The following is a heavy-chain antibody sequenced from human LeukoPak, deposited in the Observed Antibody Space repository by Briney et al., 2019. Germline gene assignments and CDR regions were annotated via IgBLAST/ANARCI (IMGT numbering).Heavy chain of an antibody. CDR1: GGSFSGYY. D-gene: IGHD3-16*02. V-gene: IGHV4-34*01. Sequence: PSETLSLTSAVYGGSFSGYYWNWIRQPPGKGLEWIGEINHRGSTNYNPSLKSRVTISVDTSKNQFSLKLSSVTAADTAVYYCARGRTTYDYVWGSYRPPDYWGQGTLVTVSS. CDR3: ARGRTTYDYVWGSYRPPDY. CDR2: INHRGST. J-gene: IGHJ4*02.